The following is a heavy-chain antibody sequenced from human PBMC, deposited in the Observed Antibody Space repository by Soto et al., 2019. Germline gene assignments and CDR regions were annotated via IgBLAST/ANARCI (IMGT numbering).Heavy chain of an antibody. CDR1: GFTVSSNY. D-gene: IGHD6-13*01. CDR2: IYSGGST. J-gene: IGHJ4*02. Sequence: GGSLRLSCAASGFTVSSNYMSWVRQAPGKGLEWVSVIYSGGSTYYADSVKGRFTISRDNSKNTLYLQMNSLRAEDTAVYYCARDPIAAAGTENDYWGQGTLVTVSS. CDR3: ARDPIAAAGTENDY. V-gene: IGHV3-66*01.